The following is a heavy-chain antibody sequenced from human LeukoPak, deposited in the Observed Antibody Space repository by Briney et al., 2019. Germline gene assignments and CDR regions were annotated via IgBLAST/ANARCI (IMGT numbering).Heavy chain of an antibody. D-gene: IGHD3-10*01. J-gene: IGHJ4*02. Sequence: SETLSLTCAVSGGSISSGGYSWSWIRQPPGKGLEWIGYIYHSGSTYYNPSLKSRVTISADRSKNQFSLKLSSVTAADTAVYYCARAQLWFGDPFDYWGQGTLVTVSS. V-gene: IGHV4-30-2*01. CDR1: GGSISSGGYS. CDR3: ARAQLWFGDPFDY. CDR2: IYHSGST.